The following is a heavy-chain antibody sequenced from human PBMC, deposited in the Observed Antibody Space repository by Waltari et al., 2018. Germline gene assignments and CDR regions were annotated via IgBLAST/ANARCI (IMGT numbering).Heavy chain of an antibody. J-gene: IGHJ4*02. D-gene: IGHD4-17*01. V-gene: IGHV1-2*02. CDR1: GYTFSGYY. Sequence: QVQLVQSGAEVKKPGASVKVSCKASGYTFSGYYMHWVRQAPGQGLEWMGWINPNSGCTNYAQKFQGRVTMTRDTSISTAYMELCSLTSDDTAVYYCARSMGGYGEGDYWGQGTLVTVSS. CDR2: INPNSGCT. CDR3: ARSMGGYGEGDY.